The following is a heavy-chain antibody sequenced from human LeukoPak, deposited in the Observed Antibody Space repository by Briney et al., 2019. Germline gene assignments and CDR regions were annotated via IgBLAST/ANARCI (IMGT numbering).Heavy chain of an antibody. D-gene: IGHD6-13*01. CDR2: ITGSGALT. CDR3: AKGKYSSSRPFDY. CDR1: GFTLSNYA. Sequence: GGSLRLSCAASGFTLSNYAMTWVRQAPGKGLEWVSSITGSGALTYYADSVKGRFTISKDNAMDTLFLQMNSLRADDTAVYYCAKGKYSSSRPFDYWGQGTLVTVSS. J-gene: IGHJ4*02. V-gene: IGHV3-23*01.